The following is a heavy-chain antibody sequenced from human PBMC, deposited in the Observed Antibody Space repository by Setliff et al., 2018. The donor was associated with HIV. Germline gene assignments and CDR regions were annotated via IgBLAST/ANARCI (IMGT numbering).Heavy chain of an antibody. CDR3: AKAMGHLPYFFDS. V-gene: IGHV1-3*01. CDR1: GYTFTNYA. CDR2: INAGNGNT. Sequence: GASVKVSCKASGYTFTNYAMHWVRQAPGQRLEWMGWINAGNGNTKYSQKIQGRVTITRDTSASTAYMELSSLRAEDTAVYYCAKAMGHLPYFFDSWGQGTLVTVSS. J-gene: IGHJ4*02.